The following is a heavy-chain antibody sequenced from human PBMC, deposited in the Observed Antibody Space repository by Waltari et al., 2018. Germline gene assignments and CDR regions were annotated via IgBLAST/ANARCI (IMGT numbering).Heavy chain of an antibody. CDR3: ANLDYGDLTFDY. Sequence: QVQLGQSGAEVKKPGSSVKVSCKASGGTFSSYTISWVRLEPGQGLEWMGRIIPIVGIESYAQKFQGRVTITDDTTTDTAYMQLSSLRSEDTAVYYCANLDYGDLTFDYWGQGTLVTVSS. V-gene: IGHV1-69*02. CDR2: IIPIVGIE. CDR1: GGTFSSYT. J-gene: IGHJ4*02. D-gene: IGHD4-17*01.